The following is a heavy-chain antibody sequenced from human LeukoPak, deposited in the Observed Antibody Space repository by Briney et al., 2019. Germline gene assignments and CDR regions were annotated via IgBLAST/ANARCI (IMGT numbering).Heavy chain of an antibody. J-gene: IGHJ5*02. Sequence: SETLPLTCTVSGGSISSYYWSWIRQPPGKGLEWIGYIYYSGSTNYNPSLKSRVTISVDTSKNQFSLKLSSVTAADTAVYYCARHPPARYNWFDPWGQGTLVTVSS. CDR1: GGSISSYY. CDR3: ARHPPARYNWFDP. V-gene: IGHV4-59*08. CDR2: IYYSGST. D-gene: IGHD1-14*01.